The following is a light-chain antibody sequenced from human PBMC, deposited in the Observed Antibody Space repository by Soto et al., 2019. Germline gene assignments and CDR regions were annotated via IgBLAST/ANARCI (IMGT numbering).Light chain of an antibody. Sequence: DIQMTQSPSSLSASVKDRVIIICRASQSISNHLNWYQQKPGKAPKLMIYDASSLESGVPSRFSGSGSGAEFTLTISSLQPDDFATYYCQQYNSYSRAFGQWTK. CDR1: QSISNH. J-gene: IGKJ1*01. V-gene: IGKV1-5*02. CDR2: DAS. CDR3: QQYNSYSRA.